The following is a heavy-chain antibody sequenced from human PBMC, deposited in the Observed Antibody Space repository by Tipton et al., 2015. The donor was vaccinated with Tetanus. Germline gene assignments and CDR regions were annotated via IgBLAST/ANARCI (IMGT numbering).Heavy chain of an antibody. CDR3: ARTPDYYCGMDV. CDR1: GGPVSSSNW. V-gene: IGHV4-4*01. Sequence: TLSLTCDVSGGPVSSSNWWSWVRQAPGKGLEWIGEIYYSGTTNYNPSLKSRVTISTDKSKNQVSLRLNSVTAADTAVYFCARTPDYYCGMDVWGQGPTVPVSS. CDR2: IYYSGTT. J-gene: IGHJ6*02.